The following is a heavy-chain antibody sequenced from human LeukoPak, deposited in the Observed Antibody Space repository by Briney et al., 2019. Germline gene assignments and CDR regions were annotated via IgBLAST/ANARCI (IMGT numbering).Heavy chain of an antibody. CDR1: GGSFSGYY. Sequence: SETLSLTCAVYGGSFSGYYWSWIRQPPGKGLEWIGEINHSGSTNYNPSLKGRVTISVDTSKNQFSLKLSSVTAADTAVYYCARGGSRRLGELSLYRYWGQGTLVTVSS. D-gene: IGHD3-16*02. CDR3: ARGGSRRLGELSLYRY. V-gene: IGHV4-34*01. CDR2: INHSGST. J-gene: IGHJ4*02.